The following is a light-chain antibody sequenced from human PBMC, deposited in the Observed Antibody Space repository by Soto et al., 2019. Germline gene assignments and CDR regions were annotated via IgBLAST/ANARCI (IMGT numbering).Light chain of an antibody. CDR2: DVT. CDR1: SSDVGGYNY. J-gene: IGLJ2*01. CDR3: CSYAGSSRVL. V-gene: IGLV2-11*01. Sequence: QSALTQPRSVSGSPGQSVTISCRGTSSDVGGYNYVSWYQQHPGKAPKLMIYDVTKRPSGVPDRFSGSKSGNTASLTISGLQAEDEADYYCCSYAGSSRVLFGGGTKLTVL.